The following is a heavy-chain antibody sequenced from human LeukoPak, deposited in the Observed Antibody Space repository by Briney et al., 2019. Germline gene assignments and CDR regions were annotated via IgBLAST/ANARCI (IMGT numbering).Heavy chain of an antibody. CDR2: ITPAGSES. D-gene: IGHD6-19*01. V-gene: IGHV3-74*01. CDR3: ANGPVAGCAARGLDC. CDR1: GLTFSNSW. Sequence: GGSLRLSCAASGLTFSNSWMHWVRHAPGKGLVWVSRITPAGSESNYAASVTGRFTISRDNAKNSLYLHMSSLRDEDTAVYYCANGPVAGCAARGLDCWGQGTLVTVSS. J-gene: IGHJ4*02.